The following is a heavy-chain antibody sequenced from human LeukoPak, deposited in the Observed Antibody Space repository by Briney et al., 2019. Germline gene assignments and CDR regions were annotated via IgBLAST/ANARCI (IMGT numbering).Heavy chain of an antibody. CDR1: GDSISNYY. CDR3: ARDSGYYGSGSYGNWFDP. CDR2: SYHRGST. V-gene: IGHV4-59*01. D-gene: IGHD3-10*01. Sequence: SETLSLTCTVSGDSISNYYWGWIRQSPGKGPEWIGWSYHRGSTNYNPSLKSRVTISVDTSKNQFSLKLSSVTAADTAVYYCARDSGYYGSGSYGNWFDPWGQGTLVTVSS. J-gene: IGHJ5*02.